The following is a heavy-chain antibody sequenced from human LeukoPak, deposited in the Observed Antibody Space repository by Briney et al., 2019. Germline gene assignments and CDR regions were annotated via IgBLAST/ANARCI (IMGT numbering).Heavy chain of an antibody. J-gene: IGHJ3*02. Sequence: ASVKVSCKASGYTFTGYYMHWVRQAPGQGLEWMGWINPNSGGTNYAQKFQGRVTMTRDTSISTAYMELSRLRSDDTAVYYCARDSYYDSSGHRPGSFDIWGQGTMVTVSS. CDR2: INPNSGGT. D-gene: IGHD3-22*01. CDR3: ARDSYYDSSGHRPGSFDI. V-gene: IGHV1-2*02. CDR1: GYTFTGYY.